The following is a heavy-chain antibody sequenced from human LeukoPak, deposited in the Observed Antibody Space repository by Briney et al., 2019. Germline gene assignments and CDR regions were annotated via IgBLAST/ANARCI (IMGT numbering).Heavy chain of an antibody. J-gene: IGHJ4*02. CDR1: GGSVSSGSYY. D-gene: IGHD3-10*01. Sequence: SETLSLTCTVSGGSVSSGSYYWTWIRQSPGKGLEWIGNIYYSGSTNYNPSLRSRVTMSVDTSKNQFSLKLSSVTAADTAVYYCAGYGSRSYYKAFDYWGQGILVTVSS. V-gene: IGHV4-61*01. CDR2: IYYSGST. CDR3: AGYGSRSYYKAFDY.